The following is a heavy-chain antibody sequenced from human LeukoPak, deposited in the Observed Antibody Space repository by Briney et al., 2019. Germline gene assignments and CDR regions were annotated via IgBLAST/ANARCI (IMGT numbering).Heavy chain of an antibody. D-gene: IGHD5-24*01. CDR2: IKQDGSEK. CDR3: ARDPDVRDGYNHGY. Sequence: GGSLRLSCSASGFTFSSYWMSWVRQAPGKGLEWVANIKQDGSEKYYVDSVKGRFTISRDNAKNSLYLQMNSLRAEDTAVYYCARDPDVRDGYNHGYWGQGTLVTVSS. CDR1: GFTFSSYW. V-gene: IGHV3-7*01. J-gene: IGHJ4*02.